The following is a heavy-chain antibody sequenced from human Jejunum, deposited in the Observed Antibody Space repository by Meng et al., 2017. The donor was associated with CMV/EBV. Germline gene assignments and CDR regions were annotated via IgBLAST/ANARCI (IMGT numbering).Heavy chain of an antibody. V-gene: IGHV3-74*01. Sequence: ELQLVESGGGLVQPGGSLRLSVEASGFTFSSYWMHWVRQAPGKGLVWVSRINSDGSSTSYADSVKGRVIISRDSSKNTVYLQMNSLRAEDTAVYYCAESLKITNWGQGTLVTVSS. CDR3: AESLKITN. D-gene: IGHD3-16*01. CDR1: GFTFSSYW. CDR2: INSDGSST. J-gene: IGHJ4*02.